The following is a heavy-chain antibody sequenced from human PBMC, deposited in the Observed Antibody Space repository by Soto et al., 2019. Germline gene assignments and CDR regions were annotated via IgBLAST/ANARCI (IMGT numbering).Heavy chain of an antibody. Sequence: SETLSLTCTVSGGTIRSWYWSWIRQPRGRGLEWIGYIYYSGSTNCNPSLKSRVTISVDTSKNQFSLKLSSVTAADTAVYYCARDLGVEMATIRNYYGMDVWGQGTTVNVTS. V-gene: IGHV4-59*12. CDR2: IYYSGST. J-gene: IGHJ6*02. D-gene: IGHD5-12*01. CDR1: GGTIRSWY. CDR3: ARDLGVEMATIRNYYGMDV.